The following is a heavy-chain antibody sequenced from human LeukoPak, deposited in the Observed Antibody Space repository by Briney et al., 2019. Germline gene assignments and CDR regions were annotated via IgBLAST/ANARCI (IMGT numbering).Heavy chain of an antibody. CDR3: AKAAHYDFWSAYDY. D-gene: IGHD3-3*01. CDR2: IIYDGIDK. CDR1: GFIFTDYW. V-gene: IGHV3-7*01. J-gene: IGHJ4*02. Sequence: PGGSLRLSCAAAGFIFTDYWMNWVRQAAGKGLEWVAMIIYDGIDKKYLHSGKGRFTISRDNSKNTLYLQMNSLRAEDTAVYSWAKAAHYDFWSAYDYWGQGTVVTV.